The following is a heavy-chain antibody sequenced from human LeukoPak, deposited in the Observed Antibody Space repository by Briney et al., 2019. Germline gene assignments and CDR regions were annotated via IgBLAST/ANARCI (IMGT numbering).Heavy chain of an antibody. J-gene: IGHJ6*03. V-gene: IGHV4-34*01. Sequence: KPGGSLRLSCAASGFTFSSYGMHWVRQAPGKGLEWIGEINHSGSTNYNPSLKSRVTISVDTSKNQFSLKLSSVTAADTAVYYCARGCPPLGYSPSYYYYYMDVWGKGTTVTVSS. CDR3: ARGCPPLGYSPSYYYYYMDV. CDR1: GFTFSSYG. D-gene: IGHD5-24*01. CDR2: INHSGST.